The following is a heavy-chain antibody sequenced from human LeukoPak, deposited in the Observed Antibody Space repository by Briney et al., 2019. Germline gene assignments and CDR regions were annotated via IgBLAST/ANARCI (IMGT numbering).Heavy chain of an antibody. Sequence: SETLSLTCAVSGGSISSGGYYWSWIRQPAGKGLEWIGRFDTDGTTNSNPSLKSRVTLSMDMSRNQFSLRLTSVTAADTAVYYCAREVTTAAHVYYYIDVWGKGTTVTVSS. V-gene: IGHV4-61*02. J-gene: IGHJ6*03. CDR3: AREVTTAAHVYYYIDV. CDR1: GGSISSGGYY. CDR2: FDTDGTT. D-gene: IGHD4-11*01.